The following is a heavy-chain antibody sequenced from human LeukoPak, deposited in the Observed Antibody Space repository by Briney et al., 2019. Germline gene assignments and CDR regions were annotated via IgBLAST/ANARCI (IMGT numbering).Heavy chain of an antibody. J-gene: IGHJ5*02. CDR2: INHSGST. CDR1: GGSFSGYY. CDR3: ARVRGGTGTRAYNWFDP. Sequence: PSETLSLTCAVYGGSFSGYYWSWIRQPPGKGLEWIGEINHSGSTNYKPPLKSRVTISVDTSKNQFSLKLSSVTAADTAVYYCARVRGGTGTRAYNWFDPWGQGTLVTVSS. D-gene: IGHD1-7*01. V-gene: IGHV4-34*01.